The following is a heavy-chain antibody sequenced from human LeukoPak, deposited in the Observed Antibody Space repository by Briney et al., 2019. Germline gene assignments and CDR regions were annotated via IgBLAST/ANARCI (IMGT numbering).Heavy chain of an antibody. D-gene: IGHD3-3*01. CDR1: GGSISSSSYY. Sequence: PSETLSLTCTVSGGSISSSSYYWGWIRQPPGKGLEWIGSIYYSGSTYYNPSLKSRVTISVDTSKNQFSLELSSVTAADTAVYYCARGFWRSYFDYWGQGTLVTVSS. J-gene: IGHJ4*02. CDR3: ARGFWRSYFDY. CDR2: IYYSGST. V-gene: IGHV4-39*07.